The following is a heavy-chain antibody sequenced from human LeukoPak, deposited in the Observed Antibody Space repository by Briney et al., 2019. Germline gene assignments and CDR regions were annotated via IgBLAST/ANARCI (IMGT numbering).Heavy chain of an antibody. CDR2: IKQDGSEK. CDR3: ARGAQALLDTAMAPDGYYYYMDV. CDR1: GFTFSSYW. Sequence: GGSLRLSCAASGFTFSSYWMSWVRQAPGKGLEWVANIKQDGSEKYYVDSVKGRFTISRDNAKNSLYLQMNSLRAEDTAVYYCARGAQALLDTAMAPDGYYYYMDVWGKGTTVTVSS. V-gene: IGHV3-7*01. J-gene: IGHJ6*03. D-gene: IGHD5-18*01.